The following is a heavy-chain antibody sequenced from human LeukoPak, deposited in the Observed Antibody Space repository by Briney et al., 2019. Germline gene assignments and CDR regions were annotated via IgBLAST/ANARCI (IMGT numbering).Heavy chain of an antibody. J-gene: IGHJ4*02. CDR1: GGSISSNY. CDR2: VYHSGNT. Sequence: SETLSLTCTVSGGSISSNYWSWIRQSPGKGLEWIGHVYHSGNTNYNPSLKSRVTISVDTSKNQFSLELSSVTAADTAVYYCARVVGVATRAFDYWGQGTLVTVSS. D-gene: IGHD5-12*01. CDR3: ARVVGVATRAFDY. V-gene: IGHV4-59*01.